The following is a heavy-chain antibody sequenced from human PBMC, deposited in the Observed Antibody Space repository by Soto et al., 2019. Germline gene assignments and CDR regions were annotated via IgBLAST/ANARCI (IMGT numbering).Heavy chain of an antibody. J-gene: IGHJ3*01. V-gene: IGHV1-18*04. CDR1: GYTFTNYG. CDR3: ARGGWNYGPCPFDL. Sequence: QVQLVQSGTEVKTPGAPVKISCHASGYTFTNYGINRVRQAPGQGLEWLAWISAYKGKTHHAPFVEDRVTRTTNTSTRAAYMELTSLRSDDTAVYYCARGGWNYGPCPFDLWGQGTMVTVSS. D-gene: IGHD1-7*01. CDR2: ISAYKGKT.